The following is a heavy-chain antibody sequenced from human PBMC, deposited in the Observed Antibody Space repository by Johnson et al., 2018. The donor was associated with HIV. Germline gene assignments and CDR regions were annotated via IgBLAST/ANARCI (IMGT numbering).Heavy chain of an antibody. CDR2: ISYDGSNK. J-gene: IGHJ3*02. CDR1: GFSVSNNY. Sequence: QVQLVESGGGLVQPGGSLRLSCGASGFSVSNNYMNWVRQAPGKGLEWVAVISYDGSNKYYADSVKGRFTISRDNSKNTLYLQMSSLRVEDTAVYCCARVRIIYSSSSHAFDIWGQGTMVTVSS. V-gene: IGHV3-30-3*01. CDR3: ARVRIIYSSSSHAFDI. D-gene: IGHD6-6*01.